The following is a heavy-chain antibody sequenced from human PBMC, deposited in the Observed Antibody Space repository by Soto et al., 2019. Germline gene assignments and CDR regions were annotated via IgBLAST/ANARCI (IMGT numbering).Heavy chain of an antibody. CDR2: ISAYNGNT. CDR1: GYTFTGYG. D-gene: IGHD6-13*01. V-gene: IGHV1-18*04. Sequence: AASVKVSCKASGYTFTGYGISWVRQAPGQGLEWMGWISAYNGNTNYAQKLQGRVTMTTDTSTSTAYMELRSLRSDDTAVYYCARDRIAAAGTPDWFDPWGQGALVTVSS. J-gene: IGHJ5*02. CDR3: ARDRIAAAGTPDWFDP.